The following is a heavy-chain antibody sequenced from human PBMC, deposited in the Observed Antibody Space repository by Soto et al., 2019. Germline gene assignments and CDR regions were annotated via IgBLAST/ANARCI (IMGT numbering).Heavy chain of an antibody. D-gene: IGHD1-1*01. CDR2: INPNNGAK. CDR3: ASHDPGARFDP. V-gene: IGHV1-2*02. CDR1: RYIFTAYF. J-gene: IGHJ5*02. Sequence: QVQLMQSGTEVKKPGASVKVSCKAPRYIFTAYFMHWVRQAPGQGLEWMGWINPNNGAKHYDLSFQGRVTMTRDTSISTAYMELSSLRSDDTAVYYCASHDPGARFDPWGQGTLVIVSS.